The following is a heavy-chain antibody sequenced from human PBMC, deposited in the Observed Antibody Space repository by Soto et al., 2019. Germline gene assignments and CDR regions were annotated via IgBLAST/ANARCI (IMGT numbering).Heavy chain of an antibody. CDR1: GGSISSYY. J-gene: IGHJ6*01. CDR3: ASRSPPLDLGSRYSCCYALDI. V-gene: IGHV4-59*01. CDR2: ISYSGST. D-gene: IGHD3-22*01. Sequence: PSETLSLTCTVSGGSISSYYWSWIRQPPGKGLEWIGYISYSGSTNYNPSLKSRVTISVDTSKNQFSLKLSSVTAADTAVYYCASRSPPLDLGSRYSCCYALDIGEQGPMVIVCS.